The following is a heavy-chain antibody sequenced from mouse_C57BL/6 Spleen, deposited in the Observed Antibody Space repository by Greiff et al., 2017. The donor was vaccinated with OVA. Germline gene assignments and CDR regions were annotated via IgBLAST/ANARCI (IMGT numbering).Heavy chain of an antibody. Sequence: QVQLQQPGAELVRPGTSVKLSCKASGYTFTSYWMHWVKQRPGQGLEWIGVIDPSDSYTNYNQKFKGKATLTVDTSSSTAYMQLSSLTSEDSAVYYCARSGDGYDEYYAMDYWGQGTSVTVSS. V-gene: IGHV1-59*01. D-gene: IGHD2-2*01. CDR1: GYTFTSYW. CDR3: ARSGDGYDEYYAMDY. CDR2: IDPSDSYT. J-gene: IGHJ4*01.